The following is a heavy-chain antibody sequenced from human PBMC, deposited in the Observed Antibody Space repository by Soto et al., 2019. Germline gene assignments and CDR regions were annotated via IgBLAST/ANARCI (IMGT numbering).Heavy chain of an antibody. Sequence: ASVKVSCKASGYTFTSYYMHWVRQAPGQGLEWMGIINPSGGSTSYAQKFQGRVTMTRDTSTSTVYMELSSLRSEDAAVYYCARDRSRIAVAGYFDYWGQGTLVTVSS. V-gene: IGHV1-46*01. J-gene: IGHJ4*02. CDR2: INPSGGST. CDR1: GYTFTSYY. CDR3: ARDRSRIAVAGYFDY. D-gene: IGHD6-19*01.